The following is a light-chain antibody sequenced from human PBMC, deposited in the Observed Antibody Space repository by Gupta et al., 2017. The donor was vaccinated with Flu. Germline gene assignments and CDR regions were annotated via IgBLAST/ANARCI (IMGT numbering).Light chain of an antibody. V-gene: IGLV8-61*01. J-gene: IGLJ2*01. Sequence: QTVVTQEPSFSVSPGGTVTPTCALHSGSVSTYFYPSWYQQAPGQPPSTLISSTNIRSSGVPDRFTGSIVGHKAALTMPGAQPDDECHYFCMLYMNTTIFFGGGTTLTVL. CDR2: STN. CDR1: SGSVSTYFY. CDR3: MLYMNTTIF.